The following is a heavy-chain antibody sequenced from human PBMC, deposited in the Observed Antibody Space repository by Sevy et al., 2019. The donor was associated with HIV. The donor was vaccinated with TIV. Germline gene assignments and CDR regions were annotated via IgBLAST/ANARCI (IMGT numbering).Heavy chain of an antibody. CDR2: ISYDGSRI. CDR1: GFTFSTYA. CDR3: AFWAGSDTGHYFKIDS. D-gene: IGHD3-9*01. V-gene: IGHV3-30*04. J-gene: IGHJ4*02. Sequence: GGSLRLSCAASGFTFSTYAIHWVRQAPGKGLEWVALISYDGSRIFYIDSVKGRFTVSRDNSNNALYLQMNSLRPEDTDVYYCAFWAGSDTGHYFKIDSWGQGTLVTVSS.